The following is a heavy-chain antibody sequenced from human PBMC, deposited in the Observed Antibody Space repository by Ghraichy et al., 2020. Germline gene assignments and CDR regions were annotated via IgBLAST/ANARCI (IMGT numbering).Heavy chain of an antibody. Sequence: GGSLRLSCAASGFTFTSYAMSWVRQAPGKGLEWVSSVSGSGGSTYYADSVKGRFTITRDSSENTLYLHMNSLRAEDTAVYYCAKALYCSGGGCYLSWYYYAMDVWGQGST. V-gene: IGHV3-23*01. CDR3: AKALYCSGGGCYLSWYYYAMDV. CDR1: GFTFTSYA. D-gene: IGHD2-15*01. J-gene: IGHJ6*02. CDR2: VSGSGGST.